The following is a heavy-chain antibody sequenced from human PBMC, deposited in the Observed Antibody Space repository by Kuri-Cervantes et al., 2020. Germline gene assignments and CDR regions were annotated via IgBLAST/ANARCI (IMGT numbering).Heavy chain of an antibody. J-gene: IGHJ4*02. D-gene: IGHD1-26*01. Sequence: GESLKISCAASGFTFSSYWMSWVRQAPGKGLEWVAVISYDGSNKYYADSVKGRFTISRDNSKNTLYLQMNSLRSEDTAVYYCATETEGQWELLCWGQGTLVTVSS. CDR3: ATETEGQWELLC. V-gene: IGHV3-30-3*01. CDR1: GFTFSSYW. CDR2: ISYDGSNK.